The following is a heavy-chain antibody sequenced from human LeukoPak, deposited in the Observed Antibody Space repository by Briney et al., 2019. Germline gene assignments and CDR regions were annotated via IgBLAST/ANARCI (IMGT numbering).Heavy chain of an antibody. Sequence: GGSLRLSCAASGFTFSSYWMHWVRQAPGKGLVWVSRINSDGSCTSYADSVKGRFTISRDNAKNTLYLQMNSLRAEDTAVYYCASIEYYYYSSGYYYPDDYWGQGTLVTVSS. V-gene: IGHV3-74*01. J-gene: IGHJ4*02. CDR3: ASIEYYYYSSGYYYPDDY. CDR2: INSDGSCT. CDR1: GFTFSSYW. D-gene: IGHD3-22*01.